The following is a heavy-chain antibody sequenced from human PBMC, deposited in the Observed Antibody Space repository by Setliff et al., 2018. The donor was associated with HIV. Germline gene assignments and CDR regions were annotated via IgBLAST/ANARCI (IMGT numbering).Heavy chain of an antibody. CDR3: ARHRVDTSMLVVKSPGAFDL. CDR1: GYSFGDYW. D-gene: IGHD3-22*01. CDR2: IFPADSDT. V-gene: IGHV5-51*01. J-gene: IGHJ3*01. Sequence: PGESLKISCRGFGYSFGDYWIGWVRQKPGKGLEWMGIIFPADSDTRVSPSFQGQVSISADRSTCAAFLQWTSLKASDTGMYFCARHRVDTSMLVVKSPGAFDLWGQGTLVTVSS.